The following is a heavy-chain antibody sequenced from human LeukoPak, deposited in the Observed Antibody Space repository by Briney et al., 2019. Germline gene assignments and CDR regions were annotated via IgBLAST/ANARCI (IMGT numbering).Heavy chain of an antibody. CDR2: INSDGSIT. V-gene: IGHV3-74*01. CDR1: GFTFSSYW. J-gene: IGHJ4*02. D-gene: IGHD1-26*01. Sequence: PGGSLRLSCAASGFTFSSYWMHWVRQAPGKGLVWISRINSDGSITTYADSVKGRFTISRDNAKNTLYLQMNSLRAEDTAVYYCARTWELLPDFDYWGQGTLVTVSS. CDR3: ARTWELLPDFDY.